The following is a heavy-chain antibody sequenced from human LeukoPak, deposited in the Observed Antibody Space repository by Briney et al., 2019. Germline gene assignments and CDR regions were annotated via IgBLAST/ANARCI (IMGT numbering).Heavy chain of an antibody. D-gene: IGHD1-26*01. J-gene: IGHJ3*02. Sequence: PGGSLRLSCAASEFTFSSTSMNWVRQAPGKGLEWVSYIGGSGTTIYYADSVKGRFTISRDNAKSSLYLQMNSLRAEDTAVYYCARDGVGANPGDAFDIWGQGTMVTVSS. V-gene: IGHV3-48*01. CDR3: ARDGVGANPGDAFDI. CDR2: IGGSGTTI. CDR1: EFTFSSTS.